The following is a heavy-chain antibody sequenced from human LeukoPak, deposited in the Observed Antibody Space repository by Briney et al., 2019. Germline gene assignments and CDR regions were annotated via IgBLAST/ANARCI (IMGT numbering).Heavy chain of an antibody. J-gene: IGHJ4*02. V-gene: IGHV3-43*02. CDR3: AKDKLDAAVAGLFDY. Sequence: GGSLRLSCAASGFTFDDYAMHWVRQAPGEGLEWVSLISGDGGSTYYADSVKGRFTISRDNSKNSLYLQMNSLRTEDTALYYCAKDKLDAAVAGLFDYWGQGTLVTVSS. CDR2: ISGDGGST. CDR1: GFTFDDYA. D-gene: IGHD6-19*01.